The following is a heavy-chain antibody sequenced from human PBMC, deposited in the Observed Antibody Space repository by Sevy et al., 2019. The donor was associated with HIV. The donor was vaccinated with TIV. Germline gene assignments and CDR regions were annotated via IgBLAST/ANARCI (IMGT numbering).Heavy chain of an antibody. Sequence: GGSLRLSCAASGFTFSSYALLWVRQAPGKGLEWVSLISYDGSKKYYSDSVKGRFAISRDESKTTLFLQMNSLRSEDTAISYCARVGVSYCTDACYHRFDYWGRGTLVTVSS. CDR3: ARVGVSYCTDACYHRFDY. D-gene: IGHD2-8*01. J-gene: IGHJ4*02. CDR1: GFTFSSYA. V-gene: IGHV3-30*09. CDR2: ISYDGSKK.